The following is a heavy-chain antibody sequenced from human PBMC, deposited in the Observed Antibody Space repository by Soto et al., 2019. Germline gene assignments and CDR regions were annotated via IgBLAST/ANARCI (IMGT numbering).Heavy chain of an antibody. D-gene: IGHD3-10*01. V-gene: IGHV3-74*01. CDR1: GFTFSTYW. Sequence: GGSLRLSCAASGFTFSTYWMHWVRQAPGKGLVWVSHINSDGSYSTYADSVRGRFTISRDNAKNTLYLQMNSLSAEDTAVYYCARGCDTIRCPGDYWGQGTQVTVSS. CDR2: INSDGSYS. J-gene: IGHJ4*02. CDR3: ARGCDTIRCPGDY.